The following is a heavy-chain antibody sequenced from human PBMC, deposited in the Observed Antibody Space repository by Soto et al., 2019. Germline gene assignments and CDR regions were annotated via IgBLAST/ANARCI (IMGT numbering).Heavy chain of an antibody. J-gene: IGHJ6*02. Sequence: GGSLRLSCAASGFTFSSYAMSWVRQAPGKGLEWVSAISGSGGSTYYADSVKGRFTISRDNSKNTLYLQMKGLRAEDTAVYYCAKTYYYDSRGVDYYYGMDVWGQGTTVTVSS. V-gene: IGHV3-23*01. CDR1: GFTFSSYA. CDR2: ISGSGGST. CDR3: AKTYYYDSRGVDYYYGMDV. D-gene: IGHD3-22*01.